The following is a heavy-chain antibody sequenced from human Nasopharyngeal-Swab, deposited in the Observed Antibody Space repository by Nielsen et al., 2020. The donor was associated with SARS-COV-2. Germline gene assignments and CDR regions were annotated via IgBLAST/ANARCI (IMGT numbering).Heavy chain of an antibody. V-gene: IGHV3-23*01. CDR1: GFTSDTFG. J-gene: IGHJ4*02. Sequence: GESLKISCAASGFTSDTFGMTWVRQAPGKGLEWVSRISGSGSGTYYADSVKGRFTISRDNSKNTLYLQMNSLRADDTAVYYCAKGGVSVYGDSYYFDFWGQGTLVTVSS. CDR3: AKGGVSVYGDSYYFDF. CDR2: ISGSGSGT. D-gene: IGHD4-17*01.